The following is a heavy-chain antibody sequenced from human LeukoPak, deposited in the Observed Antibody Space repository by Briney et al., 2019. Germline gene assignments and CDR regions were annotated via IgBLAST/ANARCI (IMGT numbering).Heavy chain of an antibody. CDR3: AKDFGGVTYYDSSGYYDY. J-gene: IGHJ4*02. CDR2: ISGSGGST. CDR1: GFTFSSYA. V-gene: IGHV3-23*01. D-gene: IGHD3-22*01. Sequence: AGGSLRLSCAASGFTFSSYAMSWVRQAPGKGLEWVSAISGSGGSTYYADSVKGRFTISRDNSKNTLYLQMNSLRAEDTAVYYCAKDFGGVTYYDSSGYYDYWGQGTLVTVSS.